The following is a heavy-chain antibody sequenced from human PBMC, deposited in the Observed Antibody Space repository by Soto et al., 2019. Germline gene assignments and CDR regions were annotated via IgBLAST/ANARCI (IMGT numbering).Heavy chain of an antibody. J-gene: IGHJ1*01. CDR2: IYYSGST. CDR3: ARGTYGPEYFQH. V-gene: IGHV4-59*08. CDR1: GGSISSYY. Sequence: PSETLSLTCTVSGGSISSYYWSWIRQPPGKGLEWIGYIYYSGSTNYNPSLKSRVTISVDTSKNQFSLKLSSVTAADTAVYYCARGTYGPEYFQHWGQGTLVTVSS. D-gene: IGHD3-10*01.